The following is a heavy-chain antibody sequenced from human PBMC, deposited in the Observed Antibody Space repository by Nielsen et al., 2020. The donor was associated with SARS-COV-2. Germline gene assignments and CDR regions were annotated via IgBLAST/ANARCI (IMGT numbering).Heavy chain of an antibody. CDR2: TYYRSKWFN. Sequence: SQTLSLTCAISGDSVSSNSTAWNWIRQSPSRGLEWLGRTYYRSKWFNAYAVSVKSRITINLDTSKNQFSLQLNSVTPEDTAVYYCARWSSGSQYFDYWGQGTLVTVSS. J-gene: IGHJ4*02. CDR3: ARWSSGSQYFDY. V-gene: IGHV6-1*01. D-gene: IGHD3-22*01. CDR1: GDSVSSNSTA.